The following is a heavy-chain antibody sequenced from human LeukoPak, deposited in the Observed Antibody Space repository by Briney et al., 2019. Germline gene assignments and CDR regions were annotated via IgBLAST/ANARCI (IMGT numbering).Heavy chain of an antibody. D-gene: IGHD5-24*01. Sequence: PSETLSLTCAVYGGSFSGYYWSWIRQPPGKGLEWLGEINHSGSTNYNPSLKSRVTISVDTSKNQFSLQLDSVTPEDTAVYDCARDGEVAAFFDYWGQGTLVTVSS. CDR2: INHSGST. V-gene: IGHV4-34*01. CDR3: ARDGEVAAFFDY. J-gene: IGHJ4*02. CDR1: GGSFSGYY.